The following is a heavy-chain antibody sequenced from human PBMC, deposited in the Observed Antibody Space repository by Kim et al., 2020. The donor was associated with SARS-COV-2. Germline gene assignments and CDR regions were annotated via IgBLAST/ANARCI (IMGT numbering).Heavy chain of an antibody. CDR3: ARDARYFDWDGMEV. V-gene: IGHV3-33*05. J-gene: IGHJ6*02. CDR1: GFTFSSYG. CDR2: ISYDGSNK. D-gene: IGHD3-9*01. Sequence: GGSLRLSCAASGFTFSSYGMHWVRQAPGKGLEWVAVISYDGSNKYYADSVKGRFTISRDNSKNTLYLQMNSLRAEDTAVYYCARDARYFDWDGMEVWGQG.